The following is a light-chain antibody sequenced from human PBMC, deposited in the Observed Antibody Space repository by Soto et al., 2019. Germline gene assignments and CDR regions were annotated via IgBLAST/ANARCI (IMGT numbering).Light chain of an antibody. V-gene: IGKV3-11*01. CDR3: QQIYSAPLT. CDR1: QSINRH. J-gene: IGKJ4*01. CDR2: DAS. Sequence: EIVLTQSPATLSLSPGERATLSCRASQSINRHLAWYRQKPGQAPRLLIYDASNRATGIPARFSGSGSGTDFTLTISSLEPEDFATYFCQQIYSAPLTFGGGTKVEIK.